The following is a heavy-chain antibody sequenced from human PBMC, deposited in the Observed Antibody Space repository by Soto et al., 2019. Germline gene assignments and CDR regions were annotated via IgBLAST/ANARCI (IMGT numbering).Heavy chain of an antibody. Sequence: GGSLRLSCAASGFTFSSHWMHWVRQAPGKGLVWVSRINSDGSSTSYADSVKGRFTISRDNAKNTLYLQMNSLRAEDTAVYYCASEPPYYYYMDVWGKGTTVTVSS. J-gene: IGHJ6*03. V-gene: IGHV3-74*01. CDR2: INSDGSST. CDR3: ASEPPYYYYMDV. CDR1: GFTFSSHW.